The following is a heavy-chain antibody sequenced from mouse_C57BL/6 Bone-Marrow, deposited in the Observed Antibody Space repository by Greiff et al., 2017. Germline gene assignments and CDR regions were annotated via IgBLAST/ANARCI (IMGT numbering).Heavy chain of an antibody. CDR1: GYTFTDYY. D-gene: IGHD3-3*01. CDR3: APLGLRAMDY. Sequence: QVQLQQSGPVLVKPGASVKMSCKASGYTFTDYYMNWVKQNHGKSLEWIGNFHPYNDDTKYNDKFKGKATLTVEKSSSTVDLELSRLTSDYSAVYYFAPLGLRAMDYWGQGTSVTVSA. V-gene: IGHV1-47*01. J-gene: IGHJ4*01. CDR2: FHPYNDDT.